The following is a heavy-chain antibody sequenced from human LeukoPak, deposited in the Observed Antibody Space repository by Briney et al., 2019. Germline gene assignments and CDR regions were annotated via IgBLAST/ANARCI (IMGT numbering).Heavy chain of an antibody. CDR1: GFTFSSYA. CDR2: ISGSGGST. D-gene: IGHD3-10*01. J-gene: IGHJ4*02. Sequence: GGSLRLSCAASGFTFSSYAMSWVRQAPGKGLEWVSAISGSGGSTYYAGSVKGRFTISRDNSKNTLYLQMNSLRAEDTAVYYCATMVRGVRFDYWGQGTLVTVSS. CDR3: ATMVRGVRFDY. V-gene: IGHV3-23*01.